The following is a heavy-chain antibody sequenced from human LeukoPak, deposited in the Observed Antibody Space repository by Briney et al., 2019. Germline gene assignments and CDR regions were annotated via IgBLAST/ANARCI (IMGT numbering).Heavy chain of an antibody. CDR2: IYYSGST. D-gene: IGHD6-13*01. CDR3: ARQARGSSSWKPFDY. V-gene: IGHV4-59*08. J-gene: IGHJ4*02. CDR1: GGSISSYY. Sequence: PSETLSLTCTVSGGSISSYYWSWIRQPPGKGLEWIGYIYYSGSTNYNPSLKSRVTISVDTSKNQFSLKLSSVTAADTAVYYCARQARGSSSWKPFDYWGQGTLVTVSS.